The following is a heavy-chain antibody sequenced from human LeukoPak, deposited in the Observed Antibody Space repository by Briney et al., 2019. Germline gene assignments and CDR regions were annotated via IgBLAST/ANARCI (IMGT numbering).Heavy chain of an antibody. CDR1: GYTFTSYG. J-gene: IGHJ6*03. D-gene: IGHD3-9*01. CDR2: ISAYNGNT. V-gene: IGHV1-18*01. Sequence: ASVKVSCKASGYTFTSYGISWVRQAPGQGLEWMGWISAYNGNTNYAQKLQGRVTMTTDTSTSTAYMELRSLRSDDTAVYYCARGTPQYDILTGYYIWYYYYMDVWGKGTTVTVSS. CDR3: ARGTPQYDILTGYYIWYYYYMDV.